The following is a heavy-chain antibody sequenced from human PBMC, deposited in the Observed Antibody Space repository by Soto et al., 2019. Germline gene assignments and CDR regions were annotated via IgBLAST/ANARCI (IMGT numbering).Heavy chain of an antibody. J-gene: IGHJ6*02. CDR2: ISAYNGNT. CDR3: ARAVSDTAMVRYYYGMDV. V-gene: IGHV1-18*01. D-gene: IGHD5-18*01. CDR1: GYTFTSYG. Sequence: QVQLVQSGAEVKKPGASVKVSCKASGYTFTSYGISWVRQAPGQGLEWMGWISAYNGNTNYAQKLQGRVTMTTDTATSTGYMELRSLRSDDTAVYYCARAVSDTAMVRYYYGMDVWGQGTTVTVSS.